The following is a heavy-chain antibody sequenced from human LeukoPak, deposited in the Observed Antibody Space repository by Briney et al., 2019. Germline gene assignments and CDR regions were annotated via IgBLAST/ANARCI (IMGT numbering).Heavy chain of an antibody. CDR3: ATGGAYEFRDDY. V-gene: IGHV1-2*02. J-gene: IGHJ4*02. Sequence: ASVKVSCKASGYTFTGYYMHWVRQAPGQGLEWMGWINPNSGGTNYAQKFQGRVTMTRDTSISTAYMELSRLTAEDMAVYYCATGGAYEFRDDYWGQGTLVTVSS. D-gene: IGHD3-3*01. CDR1: GYTFTGYY. CDR2: INPNSGGT.